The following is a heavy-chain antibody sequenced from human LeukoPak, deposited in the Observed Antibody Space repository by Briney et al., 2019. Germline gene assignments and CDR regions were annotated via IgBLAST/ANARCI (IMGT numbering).Heavy chain of an antibody. D-gene: IGHD3-10*01. V-gene: IGHV3-7*01. CDR3: ARDGGPYYYGSGSYYNIFDY. Sequence: GGSLRLSFTASGFTFSSYWMSWVRQAPGKGLEWVANIKQDGSEKYYVDSVKGRFTISRDNAKNSLYLQMNSLRAEDTAVYYCARDGGPYYYGSGSYYNIFDYWGQGTLVTVSS. CDR1: GFTFSSYW. J-gene: IGHJ4*02. CDR2: IKQDGSEK.